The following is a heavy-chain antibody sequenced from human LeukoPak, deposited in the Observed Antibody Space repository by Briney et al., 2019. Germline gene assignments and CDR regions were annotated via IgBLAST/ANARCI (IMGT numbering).Heavy chain of an antibody. Sequence: SETLSLTCAVYGGSFSGYYWSWIRQPPGKALEWIGEINHSGSTNYNPSLKSRVTISVDTSKNQFSLKLSSVTAADTAVYYCARGGPYCGGDCYSMVGWFDPWGQGTLVTVSS. CDR1: GGSFSGYY. V-gene: IGHV4-34*01. J-gene: IGHJ5*02. D-gene: IGHD2-21*02. CDR2: INHSGST. CDR3: ARGGPYCGGDCYSMVGWFDP.